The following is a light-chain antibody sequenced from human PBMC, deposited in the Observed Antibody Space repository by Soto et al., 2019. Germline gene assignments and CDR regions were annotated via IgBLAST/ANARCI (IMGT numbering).Light chain of an antibody. CDR2: AAS. V-gene: IGKV3-15*01. Sequence: THSPATLSVSPGERATLSCRASQSVSSSLALYQQKPGEAPRLLIYAASTRATDLPARFSGSGSGKEFTLTISRLNSEDFAHYYCQQYNNWPFTFGGGTKVDI. CDR3: QQYNNWPFT. J-gene: IGKJ4*01. CDR1: QSVSSS.